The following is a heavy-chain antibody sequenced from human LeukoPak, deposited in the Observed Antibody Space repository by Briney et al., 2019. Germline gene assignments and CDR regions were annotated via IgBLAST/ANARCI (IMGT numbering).Heavy chain of an antibody. J-gene: IGHJ5*02. CDR1: GFTFSSYR. V-gene: IGHV3-48*04. Sequence: GGSVRLFCAASGFTFSSYRMNWARHAPGRGVEWVSYISSSSSTIYYADSVKGRFTISRDNAKNSLYLQMNSLRAEDTAVYYCASLNDFGVPGMDWFDPWGQGTLVTVSS. D-gene: IGHD3-3*01. CDR2: ISSSSSTI. CDR3: ASLNDFGVPGMDWFDP.